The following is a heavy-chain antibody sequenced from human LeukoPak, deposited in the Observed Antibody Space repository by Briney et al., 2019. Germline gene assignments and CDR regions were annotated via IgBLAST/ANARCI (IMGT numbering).Heavy chain of an antibody. CDR3: AREYSSSLYYCYYYMDV. J-gene: IGHJ6*03. CDR1: ENTFANYY. CDR2: ISFDGSNK. V-gene: IGHV3-30-3*01. D-gene: IGHD6-13*01. Sequence: SCKASENTFANYYMHWVRQAPGKGLEWVAVISFDGSNKFYADSVRGRFTISRDNSKNTLFLQMNSLRAEDTADYYCAREYSSSLYYCYYYMDVWGKGTTVTVSS.